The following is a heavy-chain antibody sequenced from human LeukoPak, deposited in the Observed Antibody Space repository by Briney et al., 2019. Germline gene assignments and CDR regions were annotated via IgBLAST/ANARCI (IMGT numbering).Heavy chain of an antibody. V-gene: IGHV3-48*03. CDR3: VSTFSSGWYYFDY. D-gene: IGHD6-19*01. CDR1: GFTFSSYE. J-gene: IGHJ4*02. CDR2: ISSSGSTI. Sequence: GGSLRLSCAASGFTFSSYEMNWVRKAPGKGLEWVSYISSSGSTIYYADSVKGRFTISRDNAKNSLYLQMNSLRAEDTAVYYCVSTFSSGWYYFDYWGQGTLVTVSS.